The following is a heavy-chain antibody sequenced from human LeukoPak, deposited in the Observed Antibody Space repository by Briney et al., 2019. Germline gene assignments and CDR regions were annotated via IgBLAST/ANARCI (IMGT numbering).Heavy chain of an antibody. CDR1: GGSISSYY. D-gene: IGHD2-8*01. CDR3: AREWGGSFDAFDI. J-gene: IGHJ3*02. CDR2: IYYSGST. Sequence: SETLSLTCTVSGGSISSYYWSWIRQPPGKGLEWIGYIYYSGSTYYNPSLKSRVTISIDTSKNQFSLKLSSVTAADTAVYYCAREWGGSFDAFDIWGQGTMVTVSS. V-gene: IGHV4-59*08.